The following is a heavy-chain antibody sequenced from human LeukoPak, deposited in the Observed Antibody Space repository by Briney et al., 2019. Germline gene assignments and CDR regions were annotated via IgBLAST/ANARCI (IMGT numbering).Heavy chain of an antibody. D-gene: IGHD6-19*01. CDR1: GFTFSNAW. CDR3: TSLSSGWYRADY. CDR2: IKSKTDGGTT. J-gene: IGHJ4*02. Sequence: GGSLRLSCAASGFTFSNAWMSWVRQAPGKGLEWVGRIKSKTDGGTTDYAAPVKGRFTIPRDDSKNTLYLQMNSLKTEDTAVYYCTSLSSGWYRADYWGQGTLVTVSS. V-gene: IGHV3-15*01.